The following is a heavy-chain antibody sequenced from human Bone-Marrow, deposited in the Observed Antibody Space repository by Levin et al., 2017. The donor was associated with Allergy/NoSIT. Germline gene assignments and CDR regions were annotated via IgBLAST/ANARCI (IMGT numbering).Heavy chain of an antibody. J-gene: IGHJ4*02. V-gene: IGHV3-21*01. D-gene: IGHD4-17*01. CDR1: GFTFSSYT. CDR3: AGESSRFYGDY. Sequence: GGSLRLSCAASGFTFSSYTMNWVRQAPGKGLEWVASITLSGTYIYYADSVRGRFTISRDNAQNSLYLQMNSLRAEDTAVYYCAGESSRFYGDYWGQGTLVTVSS. CDR2: ITLSGTYI.